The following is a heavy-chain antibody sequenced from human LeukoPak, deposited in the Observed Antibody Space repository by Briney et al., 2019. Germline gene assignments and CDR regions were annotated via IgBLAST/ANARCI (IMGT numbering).Heavy chain of an antibody. CDR2: IIPIFGTA. CDR3: AREGGDYYGSGSDYAFDI. V-gene: IGHV1-69*13. D-gene: IGHD3-10*01. Sequence: GASVKVSCKASGGTFSSYAISWVRQAPGQGLGWMGGIIPIFGTANYAQKFQGRVTITADESTSTAYMELSSLRSEDTAVYYCAREGGDYYGSGSDYAFDIWGQGTMVTVSS. CDR1: GGTFSSYA. J-gene: IGHJ3*02.